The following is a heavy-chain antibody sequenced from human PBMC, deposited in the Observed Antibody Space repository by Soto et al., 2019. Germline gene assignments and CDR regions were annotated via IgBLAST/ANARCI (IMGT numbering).Heavy chain of an antibody. CDR1: GLDFSIAW. J-gene: IGHJ3*02. D-gene: IGHD1-1*01. CDR3: TSMNDRDAFDI. CDR2: IRNKAEGGTT. Sequence: EVQLVESGGGLVKAGGSLRLSCAASGLDFSIAWMSWVRQVPGKGLEWVGRIRNKAEGGTTDNAGPVKGRFTISRDDSKTTLYLQMNSLKIEDTAFYYCTSMNDRDAFDIWGQGTMVTGSS. V-gene: IGHV3-15*01.